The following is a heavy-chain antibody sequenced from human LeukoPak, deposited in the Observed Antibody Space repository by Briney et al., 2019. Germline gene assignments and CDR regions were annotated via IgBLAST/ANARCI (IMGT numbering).Heavy chain of an antibody. D-gene: IGHD3-10*01. Sequence: SETLSLTCTVSGGSISIYYWNWIRHPARKGLDWIGRIFTSGITNYNPSLNSQVTMSVDTSKSQFSLALSSVTAADTAVYYCAREISGSYYNPLGYMDVWGKGTTVTVSS. CDR3: AREISGSYYNPLGYMDV. CDR1: GGSISIYY. V-gene: IGHV4-4*07. J-gene: IGHJ6*03. CDR2: IFTSGIT.